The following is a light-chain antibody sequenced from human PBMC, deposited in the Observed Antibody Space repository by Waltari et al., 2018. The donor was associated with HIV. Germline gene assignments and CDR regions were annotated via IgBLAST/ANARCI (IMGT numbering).Light chain of an antibody. V-gene: IGKV1-39*01. CDR3: QQSYTTPGT. Sequence: DIRMTQSQSSLSASIRDRVTISCRASQNINNYLNWYQQKPGKAPKLLIYAASSLQSGVPSRFSGSGSGTDFTLTISNLQPEDFATYYCQQSYTTPGTFGQGTKLDIK. J-gene: IGKJ2*01. CDR2: AAS. CDR1: QNINNY.